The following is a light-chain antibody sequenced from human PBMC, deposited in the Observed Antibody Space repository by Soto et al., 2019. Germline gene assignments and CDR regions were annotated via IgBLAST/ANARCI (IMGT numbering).Light chain of an antibody. J-gene: IGLJ1*01. CDR2: RNN. CDR3: AAWDDSLNGPYV. CDR1: SSNIGSNY. V-gene: IGLV1-47*01. Sequence: QSVLTQPPSASGTPGQRVTISCSGSSSNIGSNYVYWYQQLPGTAPKLLIYRNNQRPSGVPDRFSGSKSGTSAFLAISGLRSEDEADYYCAAWDDSLNGPYVFGTGTKVTVL.